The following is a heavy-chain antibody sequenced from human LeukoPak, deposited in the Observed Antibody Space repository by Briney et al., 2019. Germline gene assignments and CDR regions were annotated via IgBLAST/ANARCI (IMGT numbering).Heavy chain of an antibody. CDR1: GYSFTGYW. D-gene: IGHD6-13*01. J-gene: IGHJ6*03. Sequence: GESLKISCKGSGYSFTGYWIGWVRQMPGKGLEWMGIIYPGDSDTRYSPSFQGQVTISADKSISTAYLQWSSLKASDTAMYYCARHGGIAAGNPYYYYMDVWGKGTTVTVSS. CDR2: IYPGDSDT. V-gene: IGHV5-51*01. CDR3: ARHGGIAAGNPYYYYMDV.